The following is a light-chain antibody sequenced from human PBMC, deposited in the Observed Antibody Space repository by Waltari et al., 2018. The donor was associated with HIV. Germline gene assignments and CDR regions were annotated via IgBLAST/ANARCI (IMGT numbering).Light chain of an antibody. CDR2: GAS. CDR1: QGISNS. Sequence: DIQMTQSPSSLSASVGDRVTITCRASQGISNSLAWYQQKPGKAPKLLFYGASTLESGVPSRFSGSGSGTDHTLTISSLQPEDFALYYCRQYYRLPYTFGQGTKLEIK. CDR3: RQYYRLPYT. J-gene: IGKJ2*01. V-gene: IGKV1-NL1*01.